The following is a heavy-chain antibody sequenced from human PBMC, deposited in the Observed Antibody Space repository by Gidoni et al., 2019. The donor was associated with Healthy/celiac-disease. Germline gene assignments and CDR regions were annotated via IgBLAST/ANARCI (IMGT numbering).Heavy chain of an antibody. CDR3: ARQAGSVGSGGSCYDR. CDR2: IYYSGST. V-gene: IGHV4-39*01. Sequence: QLQLQESGPGLVKPSETLSLTCTVSGGSISSSSYYWGWIRQPPGKGLEWIGSIYYSGSTYYNPSLKSRVTISVDTSKNQFSLKLSSVTAADTAVYYCARQAGSVGSGGSCYDRWGQGTLVTVSS. CDR1: GGSISSSSYY. J-gene: IGHJ4*02. D-gene: IGHD2-15*01.